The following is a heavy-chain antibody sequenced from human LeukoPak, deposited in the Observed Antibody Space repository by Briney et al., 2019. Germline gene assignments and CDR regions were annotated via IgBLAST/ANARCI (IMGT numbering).Heavy chain of an antibody. CDR1: GYTFTSYA. CDR3: ARASPTLFRGYSGYLKYYYYGMDV. J-gene: IGHJ6*04. Sequence: ASVKVSCKASGYTFTSYAMHWVRQAPGQRLEWMGWINAGNGNTKYSQKFQGRVTITRDTSASTAYMELSSLRSEDTAVYYCARASPTLFRGYSGYLKYYYYGMDVWGKGNTVTVSS. CDR2: INAGNGNT. V-gene: IGHV1-3*01. D-gene: IGHD5-12*01.